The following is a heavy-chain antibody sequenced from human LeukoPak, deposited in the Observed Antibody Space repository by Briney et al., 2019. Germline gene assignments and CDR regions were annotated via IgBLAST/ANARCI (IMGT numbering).Heavy chain of an antibody. D-gene: IGHD2-2*01. Sequence: RASVKVSCKASGGTFSSYAISWVRQAPGQGLEWMGRIIPIFGTANYAQKFQGRVTITTDESTSTAYMELSSLRSEDTAVYYCARDWEGGDIVVVPAAMSPWGQGTLVTVSS. J-gene: IGHJ5*02. CDR1: GGTFSSYA. CDR2: IIPIFGTA. V-gene: IGHV1-69*05. CDR3: ARDWEGGDIVVVPAAMSP.